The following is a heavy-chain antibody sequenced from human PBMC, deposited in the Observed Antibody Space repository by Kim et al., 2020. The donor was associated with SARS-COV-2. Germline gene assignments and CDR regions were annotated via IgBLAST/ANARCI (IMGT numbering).Heavy chain of an antibody. CDR2: IIPIFGTA. V-gene: IGHV1-69*13. CDR3: ARVGGLIVATTPPSEFPVVVDAFDI. D-gene: IGHD5-12*01. J-gene: IGHJ3*02. CDR1: GGTFSSYA. Sequence: SVKVSCKASGGTFSSYAISWVRQAPGQGLEWMGGIIPIFGTANYAQKFQGRVTITADESTSTAYMELSSLRSEDTAVYYCARVGGLIVATTPPSEFPVVVDAFDIWGQGTMVTVSS.